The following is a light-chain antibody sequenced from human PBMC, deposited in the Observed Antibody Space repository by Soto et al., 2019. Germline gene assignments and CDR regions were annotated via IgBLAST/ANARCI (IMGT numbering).Light chain of an antibody. V-gene: IGKV1-5*03. Sequence: IQTTQSPSSVWESVGERVTVTCRASQGISSWLAWYQQKPGKAPKLLIYKASPLETGVPSRFSGSGCATEFTLTISFLQPDDFATYYCQQYNSYSPLTFGGGTKVDIK. J-gene: IGKJ4*01. CDR2: KAS. CDR3: QQYNSYSPLT. CDR1: QGISSW.